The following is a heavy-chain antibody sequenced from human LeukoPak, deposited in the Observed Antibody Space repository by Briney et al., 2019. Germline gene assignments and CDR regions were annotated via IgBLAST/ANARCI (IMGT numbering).Heavy chain of an antibody. CDR1: GGSISSYY. D-gene: IGHD3-10*01. Sequence: SETLSLTCTVSGGSISSYYWSWIRQPPGKGLEWIGYIYYSGSTNYNPSLKGRVTISVDTSKNQFSLKLSSVTAADTAVYYCALYGSGSYFDYWGQGTLVTVSS. V-gene: IGHV4-59*01. CDR2: IYYSGST. CDR3: ALYGSGSYFDY. J-gene: IGHJ4*02.